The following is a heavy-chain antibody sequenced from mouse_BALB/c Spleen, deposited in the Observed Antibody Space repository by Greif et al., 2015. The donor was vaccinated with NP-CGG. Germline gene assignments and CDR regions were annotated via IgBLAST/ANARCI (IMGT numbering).Heavy chain of an antibody. Sequence: EVKVEESGGGLVKPGGSLKLSCAASGFTFSSYAMSWVRQTPEKRLEWVATISSGGSYTYYPDSVKGRFTISRDNAKNTLYLQMSSLRSEDTAMYYCARQGMGNYGAWFAYWGQGTLVTVSA. V-gene: IGHV5-9-3*01. D-gene: IGHD2-1*01. CDR3: ARQGMGNYGAWFAY. J-gene: IGHJ3*01. CDR1: GFTFSSYA. CDR2: ISSGGSYT.